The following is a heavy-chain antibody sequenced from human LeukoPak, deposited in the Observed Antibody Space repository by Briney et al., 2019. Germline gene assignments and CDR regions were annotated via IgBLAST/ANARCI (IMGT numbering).Heavy chain of an antibody. V-gene: IGHV1-8*01. CDR1: GYTFTSYD. Sequence: ASVKVSCKASGYTFTSYDINWVRQATGQGLEWMGWMNPNRGNTGYAQKFQGRVTMTRNTSISTAYMELSSLRSEDTAVYYCARGSHYGDYDDPWGQGTLVTVSS. J-gene: IGHJ5*02. CDR2: MNPNRGNT. D-gene: IGHD4-17*01. CDR3: ARGSHYGDYDDP.